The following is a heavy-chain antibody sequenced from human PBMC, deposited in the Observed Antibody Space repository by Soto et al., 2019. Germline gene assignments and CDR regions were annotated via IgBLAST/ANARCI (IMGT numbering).Heavy chain of an antibody. V-gene: IGHV3-72*01. J-gene: IGHJ4*02. CDR3: VRPYSSGYYPTDY. D-gene: IGHD3-22*01. CDR2: IRNKANSYTT. CDR1: GFIFSDHY. Sequence: GGSLRLSCAASGFIFSDHYLDWVRQAPGKGLEWVGRIRNKANSYTTDYAASVKGRFSISRDDSKNSLFLQMNSLKTEDTAMYYCVRPYSSGYYPTDYWGQGTLVTVSS.